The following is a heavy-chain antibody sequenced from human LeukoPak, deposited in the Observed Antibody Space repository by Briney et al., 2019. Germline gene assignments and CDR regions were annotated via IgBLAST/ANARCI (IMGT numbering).Heavy chain of an antibody. CDR2: ISYSGSA. D-gene: IGHD6-13*01. CDR1: GSSISSYY. CDR3: ARSPYSSNIDY. J-gene: IGHJ4*02. Sequence: SETLSLTCTDPGSSISSYYWSWIRPPPGTGLEWIGCISYSGSANYNPSLKSRVTISVDTSKNQFSLKLSSVTAADTAVYFCARSPYSSNIDYWGQGTLVTVSS. V-gene: IGHV4-59*08.